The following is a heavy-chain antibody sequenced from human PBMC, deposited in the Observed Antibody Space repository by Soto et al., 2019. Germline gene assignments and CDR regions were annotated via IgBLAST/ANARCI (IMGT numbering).Heavy chain of an antibody. CDR3: AKDGVYDLLGPGY. V-gene: IGHV3-30*18. D-gene: IGHD5-12*01. CDR2: ISYDGSNK. Sequence: QVQLVESGGGVVQPGRSLRLSCAASGFTFSSYGMHWVRQAPGKGLEWVAVISYDGSNKYYADSVKGRFTISRDNSKNTLYLQMNSLRAEDTAVYYCAKDGVYDLLGPGYWGQGTLVTVSS. CDR1: GFTFSSYG. J-gene: IGHJ4*02.